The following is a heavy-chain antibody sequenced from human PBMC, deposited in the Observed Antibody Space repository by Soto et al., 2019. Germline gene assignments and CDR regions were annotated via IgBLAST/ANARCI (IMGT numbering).Heavy chain of an antibody. CDR1: GLIFSIYA. D-gene: IGHD2-21*02. CDR3: AKDSRIVVVTAPYDY. V-gene: IGHV3-21*01. J-gene: IGHJ4*02. CDR2: ISSSSSYI. Sequence: PGGSLRLSCSGSGLIFSIYAIHWVRQAPGKGLEWVSSISSSSSYIYYADSVKGRFTISRDNAKNSLYLQMNSLRAEDTAVYYCAKDSRIVVVTAPYDYWGQGTLVTVSS.